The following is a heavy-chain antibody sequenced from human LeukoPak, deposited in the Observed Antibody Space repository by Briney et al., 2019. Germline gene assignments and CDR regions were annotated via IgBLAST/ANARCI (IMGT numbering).Heavy chain of an antibody. CDR1: GFTFSSYD. CDR3: ARALSPSQQYGDYYFDY. V-gene: IGHV3-13*01. CDR2: IGTAGDT. D-gene: IGHD4-17*01. J-gene: IGHJ4*02. Sequence: GGSLRLSCAASGFTFSSYDMHWVRQATGKGLEWVSAIGTAGDTYYSGSVKGRFTISRENAKNSLYLQMNSLRAGDTAVYYCARALSPSQQYGDYYFDYWGQGTLVTVSS.